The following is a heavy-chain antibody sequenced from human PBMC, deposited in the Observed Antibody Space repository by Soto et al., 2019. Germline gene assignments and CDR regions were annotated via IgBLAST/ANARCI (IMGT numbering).Heavy chain of an antibody. D-gene: IGHD3-3*01. Sequence: GGSLRLSCAASGFTFSSDWMTWVRQAPGKGLEWVATISSSGGSTYYADSVKGRFTISRDNSKNTLYLQMNSLRAEDTAVYYCATRFFPATGAWGKDTTATVSS. CDR3: ATRFFPATGA. J-gene: IGHJ6*04. V-gene: IGHV3-23*01. CDR2: ISSSGGST. CDR1: GFTFSSDW.